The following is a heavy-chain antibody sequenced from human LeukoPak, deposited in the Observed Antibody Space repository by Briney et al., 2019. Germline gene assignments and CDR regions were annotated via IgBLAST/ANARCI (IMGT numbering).Heavy chain of an antibody. Sequence: PGGSLRLSCAASGFTFSSYEMNWVRQAPGKGLEWVSYISSSGSTIYYADSVKGRFTISRDNAKNSLYLQMNSLRAEDTAVYYCARDNYYDFWSGYWESHFDYWGQGTLVTVSS. CDR2: ISSSGSTI. V-gene: IGHV3-48*03. CDR1: GFTFSSYE. CDR3: ARDNYYDFWSGYWESHFDY. D-gene: IGHD3-3*01. J-gene: IGHJ4*02.